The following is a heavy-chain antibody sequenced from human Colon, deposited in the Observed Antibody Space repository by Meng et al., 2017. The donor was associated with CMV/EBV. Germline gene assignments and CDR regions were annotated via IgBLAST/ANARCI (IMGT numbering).Heavy chain of an antibody. CDR3: SREVDYGGDIALGY. V-gene: IGHV1-18*01. CDR2: ISAYTGDT. Sequence: ASVKVSCKASGYTFMNYGISWVRQAPGQGREWMGWISAYTGDTRYSHKVQGSVTMTRATSTNTAYLELRSLRSDDTAVYYCSREVDYGGDIALGYWGQGTLVTVSS. CDR1: GYTFMNYG. D-gene: IGHD4-23*01. J-gene: IGHJ4*02.